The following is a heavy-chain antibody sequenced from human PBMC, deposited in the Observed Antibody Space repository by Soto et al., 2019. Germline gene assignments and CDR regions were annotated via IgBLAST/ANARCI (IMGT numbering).Heavy chain of an antibody. V-gene: IGHV3-21*06. CDR3: ARDRDYADYEFDY. J-gene: IGHJ4*02. D-gene: IGHD4-17*01. CDR1: GFTFSSYS. CDR2: ISSSSSYR. Sequence: GSLRLSFAASGFTFSSYSMNWVRQAPGKGLEWVSSISSSSSYRYYADSVKGRFTISRDNAKNSLYLQMNSLRAEDTAVYYCARDRDYADYEFDYWGQGTLVTVSS.